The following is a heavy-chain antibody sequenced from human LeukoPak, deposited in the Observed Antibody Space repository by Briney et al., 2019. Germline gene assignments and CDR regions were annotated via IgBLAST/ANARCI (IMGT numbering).Heavy chain of an antibody. Sequence: PSETLSLTCTVSGGSISSGGHYWSWIRQHPGKGLEWIGYIYYSGSTYYNPSLKSRVTISVDTSKNQFSLKLSSVTAADTAVYYCARVRWGALYDSSGYSDYYMDVWGKGTTVTVSS. CDR3: ARVRWGALYDSSGYSDYYMDV. V-gene: IGHV4-31*03. CDR2: IYYSGST. J-gene: IGHJ6*03. D-gene: IGHD3-22*01. CDR1: GGSISSGGHY.